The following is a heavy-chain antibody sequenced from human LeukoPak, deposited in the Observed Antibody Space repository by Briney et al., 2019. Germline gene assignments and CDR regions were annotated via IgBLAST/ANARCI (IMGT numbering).Heavy chain of an antibody. CDR3: ARTSGFSSSWYPYFDY. J-gene: IGHJ4*02. CDR2: IYTSGST. V-gene: IGHV4-4*07. Sequence: PSETLSLTCTVSGGSISSYYWSWIRQPAGKGLEWIGRIYTSGSTNYNPSLKSRVTMSVDTSKNQFSLKLSSVTAADTAVYYCARTSGFSSSWYPYFDYWGQGTLVTVSS. D-gene: IGHD6-13*01. CDR1: GGSISSYY.